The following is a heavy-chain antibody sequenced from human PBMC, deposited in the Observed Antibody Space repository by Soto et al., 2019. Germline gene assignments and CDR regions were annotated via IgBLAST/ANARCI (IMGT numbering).Heavy chain of an antibody. CDR2: IYYSGTT. CDR3: ARHPDIAVAGDNWFDP. CDR1: AYSISSSNW. J-gene: IGHJ5*02. Sequence: SETLSLTCAVSAYSISSSNWWGWIRQPPGKGLEWIGYIYYSGTTYYNPSLKSRVTISVDTSKNHFSLKLSSVTAADTAVYYCARHPDIAVAGDNWFDPWGQGTLVT. V-gene: IGHV4-28*01. D-gene: IGHD6-19*01.